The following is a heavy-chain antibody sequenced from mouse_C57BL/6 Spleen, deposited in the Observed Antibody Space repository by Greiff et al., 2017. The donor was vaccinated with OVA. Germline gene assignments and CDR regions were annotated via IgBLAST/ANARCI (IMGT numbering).Heavy chain of an antibody. CDR3: ALGREREYYFDY. V-gene: IGHV1-72*01. J-gene: IGHJ2*01. CDR2: IDPNSGGT. CDR1: GYTFTSYW. D-gene: IGHD4-1*01. Sequence: QVQLQQPGAELVKPGASVKLSCKASGYTFTSYWMHWVKQRPGRGLEWIGRIDPNSGGTKYNEKFKSKATLTVDKPSSTANMQLSRLTSEDSAVYYCALGREREYYFDYWGQGTTLTVSS.